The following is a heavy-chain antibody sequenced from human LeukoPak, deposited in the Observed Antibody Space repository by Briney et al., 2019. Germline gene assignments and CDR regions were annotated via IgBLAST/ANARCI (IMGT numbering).Heavy chain of an antibody. J-gene: IGHJ2*01. CDR1: GGTFSSYA. Sequence: SVKVSCKASGGTFSSYAISWVRQAPGQGLEWMGGIIPIFRTANYAQKFQGRVTITADESTSTAYMELSSLRSEDTAVYYCAIPPRELTGDPNWYFDLWGRGTLVTVSS. D-gene: IGHD7-27*01. CDR3: AIPPRELTGDPNWYFDL. V-gene: IGHV1-69*13. CDR2: IIPIFRTA.